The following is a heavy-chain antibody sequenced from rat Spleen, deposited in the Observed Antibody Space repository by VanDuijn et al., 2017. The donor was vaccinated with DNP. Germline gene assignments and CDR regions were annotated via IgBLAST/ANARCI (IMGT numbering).Heavy chain of an antibody. Sequence: EVQLVESGGGLVQPGRSLKISCAASGFTFSDFYMAWVRQAPTKGLEWVASISPSGDSTYYRDSVKGRFTVSRDNAKRSLYLQMDSLRSEDTATYYCARRTNWIYWFFDLWGPGTKVTVSS. CDR1: GFTFSDFY. D-gene: IGHD5-1*01. CDR3: ARRTNWIYWFFDL. V-gene: IGHV5-25*01. J-gene: IGHJ1*01. CDR2: ISPSGDST.